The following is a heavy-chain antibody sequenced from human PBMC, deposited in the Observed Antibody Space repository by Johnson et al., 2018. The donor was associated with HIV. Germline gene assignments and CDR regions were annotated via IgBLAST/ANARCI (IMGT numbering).Heavy chain of an antibody. Sequence: VQLVESGGGWVQPGGSLRLSCAASGFSFSTSYMTWVRQAPGKGLEWVGRIKSQTDAGPTDYAAPVKGRFTISRDDSKNTLYLQMNSLKTEDTAVYSCTTDWGSYHEYAFDIWGQGTMVTVSS. CDR1: GFSFSTSY. V-gene: IGHV3-15*01. J-gene: IGHJ3*02. D-gene: IGHD1-26*01. CDR3: TTDWGSYHEYAFDI. CDR2: IKSQTDAGPT.